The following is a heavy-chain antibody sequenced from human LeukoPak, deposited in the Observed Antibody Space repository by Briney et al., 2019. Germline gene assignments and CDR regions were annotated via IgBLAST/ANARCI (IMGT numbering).Heavy chain of an antibody. J-gene: IGHJ4*02. Sequence: SETLSLTCTVSGGSVSSTTYYWSWIRQPPGKGLEWIASINYSGSTYYNPSLKSRVTISVDTSKNQFSLKLSSVTAADTAVYYCARLDYGDYSAFDYWGQGTLVTVSS. CDR1: GGSVSSTTYY. V-gene: IGHV4-39*01. CDR3: ARLDYGDYSAFDY. D-gene: IGHD4-17*01. CDR2: INYSGST.